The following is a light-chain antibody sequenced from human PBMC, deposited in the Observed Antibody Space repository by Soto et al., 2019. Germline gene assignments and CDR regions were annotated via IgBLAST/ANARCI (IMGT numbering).Light chain of an antibody. Sequence: QSALTQPASVSGSPGQSITISCTGTSSDVGGYNYVSWYQQHPGKAPKLMIYGVTNRPSGVSRRFSGSRSGNTASLTISGLQAEDEAEYFCNSYTSSSTFVFGTGTKLTVL. CDR3: NSYTSSSTFV. CDR2: GVT. V-gene: IGLV2-14*01. CDR1: SSDVGGYNY. J-gene: IGLJ1*01.